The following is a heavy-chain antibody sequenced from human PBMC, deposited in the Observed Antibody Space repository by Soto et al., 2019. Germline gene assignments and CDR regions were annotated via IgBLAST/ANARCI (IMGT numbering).Heavy chain of an antibody. V-gene: IGHV1-58*01. CDR2: IVVGSGNT. CDR3: AALVAVAGIYYYYYGMDV. Sequence: QMQLVQSGPEVKKPGTSVKVSCKASGFTFTSSAVQWVRQARGQRLEWIGWIVVGSGNTNYAQKFQERVTITRDMSTRKPYMEMSSLRSEDTAVYYSAALVAVAGIYYYYYGMDVWGHGTTVTVSS. J-gene: IGHJ6*02. CDR1: GFTFTSSA. D-gene: IGHD6-19*01.